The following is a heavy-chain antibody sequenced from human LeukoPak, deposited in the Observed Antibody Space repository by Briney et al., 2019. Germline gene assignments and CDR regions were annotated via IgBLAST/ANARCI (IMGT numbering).Heavy chain of an antibody. J-gene: IGHJ5*02. CDR2: IYYSGST. CDR1: GGSFSGYY. D-gene: IGHD3-3*01. V-gene: IGHV4-59*01. Sequence: SETLSLTCAVYGGSFSGYYWSWIRQPPGKGLEWIGYIYYSGSTNYNPSLKSRVTISVDTSKNQFSLKLSSVTAADTAVYYCARVGSGYYTWFDPWGQGTLVTVSS. CDR3: ARVGSGYYTWFDP.